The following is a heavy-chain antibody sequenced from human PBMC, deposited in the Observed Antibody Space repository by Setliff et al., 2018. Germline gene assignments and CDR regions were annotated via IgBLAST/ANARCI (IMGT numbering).Heavy chain of an antibody. CDR1: GYTFTSYA. V-gene: IGHV1-18*01. Sequence: GASVKVSCKASGYTFTSYAISWVRQAPGQGLEWMGWISAYNGNTNYAQKLQGRVTMTTDTSTSTAYMELRSLRSDDTAVYYCTRDYGFCSGGSCSYYGMDVWGQGTTVTVSS. D-gene: IGHD2-15*01. CDR2: ISAYNGNT. CDR3: TRDYGFCSGGSCSYYGMDV. J-gene: IGHJ6*02.